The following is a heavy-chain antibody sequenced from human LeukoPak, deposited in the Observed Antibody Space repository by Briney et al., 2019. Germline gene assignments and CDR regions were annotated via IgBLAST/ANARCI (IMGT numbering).Heavy chain of an antibody. CDR1: GFTLTNYG. V-gene: IGHV3-33*01. D-gene: IGHD2-2*01. J-gene: IGHJ5*02. Sequence: AGSLRLSRLAAGFTLTNYGMHWVRQAPGKGLEWVAVIWYDGSNKYYADSVKGRFTISRDNSTNTLYLQMKSLRAEDPAVYYCARAAQHYSSTSQGSWLDPWRQGTLVTVSS. CDR2: IWYDGSNK. CDR3: ARAAQHYSSTSQGSWLDP.